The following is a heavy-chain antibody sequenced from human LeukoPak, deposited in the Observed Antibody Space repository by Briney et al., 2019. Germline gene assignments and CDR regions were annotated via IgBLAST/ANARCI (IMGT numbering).Heavy chain of an antibody. CDR3: ARELNSSGLDN. J-gene: IGHJ4*02. CDR1: GGSISSSSYY. V-gene: IGHV4-39*07. CDR2: IHTSGST. D-gene: IGHD6-19*01. Sequence: SETLSLTCTVSGGSISSSSYYWGWIRQPPGKGLEWIGRIHTSGSTNYNPSLKSRITISVDTSKNQFSLKLSSVTAADTAVYYCARELNSSGLDNWGQGTLVTVSS.